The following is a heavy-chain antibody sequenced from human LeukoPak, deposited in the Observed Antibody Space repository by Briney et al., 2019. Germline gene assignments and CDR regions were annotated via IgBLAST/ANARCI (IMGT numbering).Heavy chain of an antibody. Sequence: GESLKISFKGSGYSFTRYWIGWVRQIPGKGLEWVGIIYPGDSDTRYSPSFQGQVTISADKSISTAYLQWSSLKASDTAMYYCAREANGASSLDYWGQGTLVTVSS. CDR3: AREANGASSLDY. CDR1: GYSFTRYW. CDR2: IYPGDSDT. J-gene: IGHJ4*02. V-gene: IGHV5-51*01. D-gene: IGHD4-23*01.